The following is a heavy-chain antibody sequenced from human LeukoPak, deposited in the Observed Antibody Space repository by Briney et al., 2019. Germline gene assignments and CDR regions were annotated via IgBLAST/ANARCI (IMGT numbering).Heavy chain of an antibody. Sequence: PGRSLRLSCAASGFTVSSNYMSWVRQAPGKGLEWVSVIYSGGSTYYADSVKGRFTISRDNSKNTLYLQMNSLRAEDTAVYYCARVRGGNYFDYWGQGTLVTVSS. CDR1: GFTVSSNY. CDR2: IYSGGST. D-gene: IGHD3-16*01. V-gene: IGHV3-53*01. CDR3: ARVRGGNYFDY. J-gene: IGHJ4*02.